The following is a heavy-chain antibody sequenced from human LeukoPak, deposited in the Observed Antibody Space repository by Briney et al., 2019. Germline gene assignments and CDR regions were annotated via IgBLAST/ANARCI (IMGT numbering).Heavy chain of an antibody. CDR2: IRYDGSNK. D-gene: IGHD2-15*01. V-gene: IGHV3-33*01. CDR1: GFTFSSYG. Sequence: GGSLRLSCAASGFTFSSYGMHWVRQPPGKGLGWVAVIRYDGSNKYYADSVKGRFTISRDNSKNTLYLQMNSLRAEDTAVYYCARANRGYQPHPTHYWGQGTLVTVSS. CDR3: ARANRGYQPHPTHY. J-gene: IGHJ4*02.